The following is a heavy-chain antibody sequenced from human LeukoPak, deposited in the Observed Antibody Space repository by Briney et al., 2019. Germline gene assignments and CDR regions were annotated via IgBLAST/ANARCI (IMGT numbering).Heavy chain of an antibody. V-gene: IGHV3-23*01. J-gene: IGHJ4*02. D-gene: IGHD5-12*01. CDR3: TLPGGVCYDYFSYFDY. CDR2: ISGSGGST. CDR1: GFTFSSYA. Sequence: GGSLRLSCAASGFTFSSYAMSWVRQAPGKGLEWVSAISGSGGSTYYADSVKGRFTISRDNAKNSLYLQMNSLRAGDTAVYYCTLPGGVCYDYFSYFDYWGQGTLVTVSS.